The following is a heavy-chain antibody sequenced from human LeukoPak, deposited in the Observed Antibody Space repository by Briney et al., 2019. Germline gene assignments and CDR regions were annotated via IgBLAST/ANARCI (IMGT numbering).Heavy chain of an antibody. CDR3: ARDYGDYNYYYYYVMDV. CDR1: GFTFSSYW. V-gene: IGHV3-74*01. D-gene: IGHD4-17*01. Sequence: GGSLRLSCAASGFTFSSYWMHWVRHATGKGLVWVSRINSDGSSTIYADSVKGRFTIYRDNSNNTLYLQINSLRAEDTAVYYCARDYGDYNYYYYYVMDVWGQGTTVTVSS. CDR2: INSDGSST. J-gene: IGHJ6*02.